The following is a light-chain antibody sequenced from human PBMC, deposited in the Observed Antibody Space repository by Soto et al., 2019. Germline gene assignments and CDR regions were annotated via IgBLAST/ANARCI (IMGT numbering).Light chain of an antibody. Sequence: TLSQSPGALATLSCRTSQSVTSHSLAWYQQKPGLAPRLLISGASSRAAGIPDRFSGSGSGTDFTLTISRLEPEDFAVCYCQQYDSSPRTFGQGTKVDIK. CDR3: QQYDSSPRT. V-gene: IGKV3-20*01. J-gene: IGKJ1*01. CDR1: QSVTSHS. CDR2: GAS.